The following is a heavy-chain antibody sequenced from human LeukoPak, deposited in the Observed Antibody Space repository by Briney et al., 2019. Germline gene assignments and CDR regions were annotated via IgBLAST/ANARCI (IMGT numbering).Heavy chain of an antibody. CDR1: GFTFSSYE. J-gene: IGHJ6*03. Sequence: PGGSLRLSCAASGFTFSSYEMNWVRQAPGKGLEWVSYISSSGSTIYYADSVKGRFTISRDNAKNSLYLQMNSLRAEDTAVYYCARDSVGGSSSWYIYYYYMDVWGKGTTVTVSS. CDR3: ARDSVGGSSSWYIYYYYMDV. V-gene: IGHV3-48*03. D-gene: IGHD6-13*01. CDR2: ISSSGSTI.